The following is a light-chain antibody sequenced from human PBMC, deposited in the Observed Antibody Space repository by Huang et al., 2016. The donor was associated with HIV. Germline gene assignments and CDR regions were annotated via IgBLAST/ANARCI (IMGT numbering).Light chain of an antibody. Sequence: DIQMTQFPSTLSASTGDRVTIPCRASQSIGRWLAWYQQKPGKAPKVLIYKASSLESGVPSRFSGSGSGTQFTLTISSLQPDDSATYYCQQYNSYSRTFGQGTKLEIK. CDR2: KAS. CDR3: QQYNSYSRT. J-gene: IGKJ2*01. CDR1: QSIGRW. V-gene: IGKV1-5*03.